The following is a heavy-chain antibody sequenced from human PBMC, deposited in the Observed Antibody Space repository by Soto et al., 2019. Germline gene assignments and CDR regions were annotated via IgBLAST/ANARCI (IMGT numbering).Heavy chain of an antibody. CDR2: MKPNNGNT. CDR3: ASGRYSNTWYYAFDS. CDR1: GYTFTSYD. D-gene: IGHD6-13*01. J-gene: IGHJ4*02. V-gene: IGHV1-8*02. Sequence: QVQLVQSGAEVKKPGASVRVSCKASGYTFTSYDIHWVRQATVQGLAWMGWMKPNNGNTGYAQKFQGRVTMTRNTAISTVYMELSSLRSEDTADYYCASGRYSNTWYYAFDSWGQGTLVGVAS.